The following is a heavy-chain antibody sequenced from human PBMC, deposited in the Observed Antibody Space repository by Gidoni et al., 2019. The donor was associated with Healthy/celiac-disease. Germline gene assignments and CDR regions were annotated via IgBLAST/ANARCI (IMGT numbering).Heavy chain of an antibody. D-gene: IGHD6-13*01. CDR2: IRSKAYGGTK. J-gene: IGHJ1*01. CDR3: TRGVLGAAVRAEYFQH. Sequence: EVQLVESGGGLVQPGRSLRLSCTASGFTFGDYAMSWVRQAPGKGLEWVGLIRSKAYGGTKEYAASVKGRFTISRDDSKSIAYRQMNSLKTEDTAVYYCTRGVLGAAVRAEYFQHWGQGTLVTVSS. V-gene: IGHV3-49*04. CDR1: GFTFGDYA.